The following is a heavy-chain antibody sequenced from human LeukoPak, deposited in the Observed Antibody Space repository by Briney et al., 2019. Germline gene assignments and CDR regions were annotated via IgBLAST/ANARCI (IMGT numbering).Heavy chain of an antibody. CDR2: ISGSGGST. CDR3: AKDRSYSSGTYYFDY. D-gene: IGHD6-19*01. CDR1: GFTFSSYA. J-gene: IGHJ4*02. V-gene: IGHV3-23*01. Sequence: GGSLRLSCAASGFTFSSYAMSWVRQAPGKGLEWVSAISGSGGSTYYADSGKGRFTISRDNSKNTLYLQMNSLRAEDTAVYYCAKDRSYSSGTYYFDYWGQGTLVTVSS.